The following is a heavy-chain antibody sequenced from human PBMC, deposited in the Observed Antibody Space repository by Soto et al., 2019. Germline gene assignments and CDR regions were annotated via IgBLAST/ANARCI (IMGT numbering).Heavy chain of an antibody. Sequence: SSVKVSCKASGGTFSSYAISWVRQAPGQGLEWMGGIIPIFGTANYAQKFQGRVTITADESTSTAYMELSSLRSEDTAVYYCARDSGPKYSNYAGMDVWGQGTTVTVSS. D-gene: IGHD4-4*01. CDR3: ARDSGPKYSNYAGMDV. V-gene: IGHV1-69*13. J-gene: IGHJ6*02. CDR1: GGTFSSYA. CDR2: IIPIFGTA.